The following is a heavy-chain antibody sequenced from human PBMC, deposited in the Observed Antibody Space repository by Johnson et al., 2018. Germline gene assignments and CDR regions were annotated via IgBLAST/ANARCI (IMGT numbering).Heavy chain of an antibody. CDR1: GFTFDDYA. CDR2: LSWNSGSI. J-gene: IGHJ6*03. V-gene: IGHV3-9*01. D-gene: IGHD6-6*01. Sequence: VQLVESGGGLVQPGRSLRLSCAASGFTFDDYAMHWVRQAPGKGLEWVSGLSWNSGSIGYADSVKGRFTISRDNAKTSLYLQMNILRAEDTALSYCANSPYSSSSPDYYYMDVWGKGTKVTVS. CDR3: ANSPYSSSSPDYYYMDV.